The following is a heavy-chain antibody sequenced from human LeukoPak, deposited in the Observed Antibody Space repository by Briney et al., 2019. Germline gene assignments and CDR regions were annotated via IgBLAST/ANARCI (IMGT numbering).Heavy chain of an antibody. V-gene: IGHV3-74*01. D-gene: IGHD1-26*01. CDR1: GFTFSSYW. CDR3: ARGGTSGSLIY. J-gene: IGHJ4*02. Sequence: PGGSLRLSCVASGFTFSSYWMHWVRQAPGRGLVWVSRINSDGSSTSYADSVKGRFTISRDNAKNTLYLQMNSLRAGDTAVYYCARGGTSGSLIYWGQGTLVTVSS. CDR2: INSDGSST.